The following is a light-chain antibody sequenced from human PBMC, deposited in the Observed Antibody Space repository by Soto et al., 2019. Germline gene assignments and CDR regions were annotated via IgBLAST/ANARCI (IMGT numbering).Light chain of an antibody. CDR2: GAS. CDR1: QTVGNNY. CDR3: RQSATSPRT. J-gene: IGKJ1*01. Sequence: EIVLTQSPGTLSLSPGERATLSCRASQTVGNNYLDWYQQKPGQAPRLLIYGASSRDTVIPDRFSGSGSGTDFTLTISRLEPEDFAVYYCRQSATSPRTFGQGNKVEIK. V-gene: IGKV3-20*01.